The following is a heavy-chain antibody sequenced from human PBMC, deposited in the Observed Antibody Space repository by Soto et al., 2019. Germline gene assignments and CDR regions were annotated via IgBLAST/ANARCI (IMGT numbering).Heavy chain of an antibody. J-gene: IGHJ5*02. Sequence: SETLSLTCTVSGGSIRSGDYYWTWIRQHPEKGLEWIGYIYFTGSTYYNPSLKSRTTISIDTSNNHFSLDLTSVTAADTAVYYCARACRDDRRFDPWGQGTLVTVSS. V-gene: IGHV4-31*03. CDR3: ARACRDDRRFDP. CDR2: IYFTGST. CDR1: GGSIRSGDYY.